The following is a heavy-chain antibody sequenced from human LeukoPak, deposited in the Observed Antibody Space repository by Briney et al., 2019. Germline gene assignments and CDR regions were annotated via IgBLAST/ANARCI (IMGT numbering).Heavy chain of an antibody. CDR3: AAHTYYYSSGSFAY. CDR1: GYTFTSYD. V-gene: IGHV1-8*01. J-gene: IGHJ4*02. Sequence: ASVTVSFKASGYTFTSYDINWVRQATGQGPEWMGWMNPSSGNTGYAQRFQGRVTMTRDTSTNTAYLELSSLRSDDTAVYYCAAHTYYYSSGSFAYWGQGTLVTVSS. CDR2: MNPSSGNT. D-gene: IGHD3-10*01.